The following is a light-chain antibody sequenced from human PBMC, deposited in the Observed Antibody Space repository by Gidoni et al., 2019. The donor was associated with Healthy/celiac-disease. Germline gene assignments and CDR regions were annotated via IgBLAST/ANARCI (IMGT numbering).Light chain of an antibody. J-gene: IGLJ2*01. V-gene: IGLV3-21*04. CDR1: NIGSKR. Sequence: SYVLTQPPPGSVAPGKTARITCGGNNIGSKRVHWYQQKPGQAPVLVIYYDSDRPSGIPERFSGSNSGNTATLTISRVEAGDEADYYCQVWDSSSDHVVFGGGTKLTVL. CDR3: QVWDSSSDHVV. CDR2: YDS.